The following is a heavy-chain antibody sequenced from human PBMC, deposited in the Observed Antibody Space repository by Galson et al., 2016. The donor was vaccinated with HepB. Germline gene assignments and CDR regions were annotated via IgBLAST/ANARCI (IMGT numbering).Heavy chain of an antibody. Sequence: QSGAEVKKPGESLKISCKGFGYSFSNYWIGWVRQMPGRGLEWMGIIYPSDSDTRYSPSFQGQVTISADKSINTAYLQWSSLKASDIATYYCARLVPVAGSADGIDVWGQGTTVTVSS. CDR2: IYPSDSDT. V-gene: IGHV5-51*01. CDR3: ARLVPVAGSADGIDV. D-gene: IGHD6-19*01. CDR1: GYSFSNYW. J-gene: IGHJ6*01.